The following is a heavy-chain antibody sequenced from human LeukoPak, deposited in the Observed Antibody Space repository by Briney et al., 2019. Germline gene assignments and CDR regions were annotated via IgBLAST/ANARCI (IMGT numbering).Heavy chain of an antibody. D-gene: IGHD3-3*01. CDR2: IYYSGST. Sequence: SETLSLTCTVSGGSISSYYWSWIRQPPGKGLEWIGYIYYSGSTNYNPSLKSRVTISVDTSKNQFSLKLSSVTAADTAVYYCGRHMGDFWSGYPLYYFDYWGQGTLVTVSS. J-gene: IGHJ4*02. CDR1: GGSISSYY. V-gene: IGHV4-59*08. CDR3: GRHMGDFWSGYPLYYFDY.